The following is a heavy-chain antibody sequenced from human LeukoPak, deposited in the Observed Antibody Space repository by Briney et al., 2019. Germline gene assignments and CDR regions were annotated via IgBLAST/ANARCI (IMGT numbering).Heavy chain of an antibody. D-gene: IGHD1-14*01. Sequence: PSETLSLTCTVSGDSVSSSNYYWAWIRQPPGKGLEWIGNIYYSGSTYYNPSLKSRLTISVDTSKNQFSLKLTSVTAADTAVYYCARLNKPGWSDPWGQGTLVTVSS. J-gene: IGHJ5*02. V-gene: IGHV4-39*01. CDR2: IYYSGST. CDR3: ARLNKPGWSDP. CDR1: GDSVSSSNYY.